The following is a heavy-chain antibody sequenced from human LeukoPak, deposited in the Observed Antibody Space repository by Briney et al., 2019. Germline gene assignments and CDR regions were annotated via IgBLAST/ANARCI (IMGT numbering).Heavy chain of an antibody. V-gene: IGHV1-69*13. CDR1: GGTFSSYA. J-gene: IGHJ4*02. D-gene: IGHD6-19*01. Sequence: SVKVSCKASGGTFSSYAISWVRQAPGQGLEWMGGIIPIFGTANYAQKFQGRVTITADESTSTAYMELSSLRSDDTAVYYCASLYSSGWYSYWGQGTLVTVSS. CDR2: IIPIFGTA. CDR3: ASLYSSGWYSY.